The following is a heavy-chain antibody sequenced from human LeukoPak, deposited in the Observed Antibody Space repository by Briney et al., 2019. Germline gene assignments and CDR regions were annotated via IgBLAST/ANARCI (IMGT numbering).Heavy chain of an antibody. V-gene: IGHV4-34*01. CDR3: ARGGYYDSSGYYSDAFDI. D-gene: IGHD3-22*01. J-gene: IGHJ3*02. CDR1: GGSFTGYY. Sequence: PSETLSLTCAVYGGSFTGYYWSWIRQPPGKGLEWIGEINHSGSTNYNPSRKSRVTISVDTSKNQFSLKLSSVTAADTAVYYCARGGYYDSSGYYSDAFDIWGQGTMVTVSS. CDR2: INHSGST.